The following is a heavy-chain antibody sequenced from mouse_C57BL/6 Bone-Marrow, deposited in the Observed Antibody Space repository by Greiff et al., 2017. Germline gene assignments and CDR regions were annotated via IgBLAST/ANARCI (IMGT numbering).Heavy chain of an antibody. CDR3: ARLEFDGSSGDWYFDV. V-gene: IGHV1-85*01. CDR1: GYTFTSYD. Sequence: VQGVESGPELVKPGASVKLSCKASGYTFTSYDINWVKQRPGQGLEWIGWIYPRDGSTKYNEKFKGKATLTVDTSSSTAYMELDSLTSEDSAVYFCARLEFDGSSGDWYFDVWGTGTTVTVSS. D-gene: IGHD1-1*01. CDR2: IYPRDGST. J-gene: IGHJ1*03.